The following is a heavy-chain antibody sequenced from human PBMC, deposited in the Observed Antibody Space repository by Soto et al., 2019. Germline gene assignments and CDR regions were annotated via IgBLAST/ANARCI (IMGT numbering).Heavy chain of an antibody. CDR1: GGSISNYY. Sequence: QVQLQESGPGLVKPSETLSLTCTVSGGSISNYYWTWIRQPAGKGLEWIGRIYTSGSTNYNPSLKGRVTMSVDTSKRQFSLELSSVTAADTAIYYCASRYCSSTACYGYLEYWGQGTLVTVSS. D-gene: IGHD2-2*01. V-gene: IGHV4-4*07. CDR2: IYTSGST. CDR3: ASRYCSSTACYGYLEY. J-gene: IGHJ4*02.